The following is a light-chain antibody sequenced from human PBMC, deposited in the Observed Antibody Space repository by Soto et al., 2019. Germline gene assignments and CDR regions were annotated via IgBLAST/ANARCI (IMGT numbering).Light chain of an antibody. J-gene: IGLJ1*01. CDR3: TSYTSGSTLYV. Sequence: QSVLTQPASVSGSPGQAITISCTGTSSDVGGYIYVSWYQQHAGKAPKLIIYEANNRPSGVSNRFSGSKSGNTASLTISGLQAEDEADYYCTSYTSGSTLYVFGTGTKV. CDR1: SSDVGGYIY. V-gene: IGLV2-14*01. CDR2: EAN.